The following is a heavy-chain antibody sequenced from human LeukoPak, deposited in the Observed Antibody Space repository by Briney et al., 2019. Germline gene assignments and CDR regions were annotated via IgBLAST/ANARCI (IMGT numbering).Heavy chain of an antibody. Sequence: KPGGSLRLSCAASGFTFSSYSMNWVRQAPGKGLEWVSSNSSSSSYIYYADSVKGRFTISRDNAKNSLYLQMNSLRAEDTAVYYCAREYSSSSPVDYWGQGTLVTVSS. V-gene: IGHV3-21*01. CDR3: AREYSSSSPVDY. D-gene: IGHD6-6*01. CDR2: NSSSSSYI. J-gene: IGHJ4*02. CDR1: GFTFSSYS.